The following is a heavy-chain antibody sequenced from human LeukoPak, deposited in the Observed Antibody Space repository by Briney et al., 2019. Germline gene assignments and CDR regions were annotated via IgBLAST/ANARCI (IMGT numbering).Heavy chain of an antibody. V-gene: IGHV4-59*01. CDR3: ARENYDDAFDI. CDR1: GGSISSYY. J-gene: IGHJ3*02. Sequence: SETLSLTCTVSGGSISSYYWSWIRQPPGKGLEWIGYIYYSGSTNYNPSLKSRVTISVDTSKNQFSLKLSSVTAADTAVYYCARENYDDAFDISGQGTMVTVSS. D-gene: IGHD1-7*01. CDR2: IYYSGST.